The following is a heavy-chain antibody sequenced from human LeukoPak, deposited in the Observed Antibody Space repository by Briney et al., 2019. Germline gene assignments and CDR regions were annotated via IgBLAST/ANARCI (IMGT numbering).Heavy chain of an antibody. Sequence: GASVEVSCKASGYTFRDYGISWVRRAPGQGLEWMGWISAYNGNTNSAQQFQGRVTMTTDTSTTTAYMDLRSLRSDDTAVYYCGRWSGGSAWKYHYGMDVWGQGTTVTVSS. V-gene: IGHV1-18*01. CDR2: ISAYNGNT. D-gene: IGHD6-19*01. CDR3: GRWSGGSAWKYHYGMDV. J-gene: IGHJ6*02. CDR1: GYTFRDYG.